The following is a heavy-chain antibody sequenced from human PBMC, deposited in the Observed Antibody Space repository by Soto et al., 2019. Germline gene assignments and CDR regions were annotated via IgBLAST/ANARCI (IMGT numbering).Heavy chain of an antibody. CDR2: IHYSGNP. J-gene: IGHJ4*02. CDR3: ATNHDDISGRTPLLFDS. CDR1: GGSIGSGGYY. D-gene: IGHD3-22*01. V-gene: IGHV4-31*03. Sequence: QAQLQESGPGLVKPSQTLSLTCTVSGGSIGSGGYYWDWIRQHPGKGPEWIGYIHYSGNPYYKPSLKTRLTISLDTSKNQFSLHLSSVTAADTAVYSCATNHDDISGRTPLLFDSWGQGTLVTVSS.